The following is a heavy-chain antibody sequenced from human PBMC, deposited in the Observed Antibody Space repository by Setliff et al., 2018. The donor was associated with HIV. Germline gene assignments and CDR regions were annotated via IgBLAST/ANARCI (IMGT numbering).Heavy chain of an antibody. Sequence: PSETLSLTCTVSGASFIRSRYYWSWIRQPAGKGLEWIGHVYTTGSASYNPSLESRVTILEALSKNQFSLNLDSVTAADTAVYFCARALAGGSGWNYFDLWGPGTLVT. D-gene: IGHD6-19*01. V-gene: IGHV4-61*09. CDR1: GASFIRSRYY. CDR3: ARALAGGSGWNYFDL. CDR2: VYTTGSA. J-gene: IGHJ4*02.